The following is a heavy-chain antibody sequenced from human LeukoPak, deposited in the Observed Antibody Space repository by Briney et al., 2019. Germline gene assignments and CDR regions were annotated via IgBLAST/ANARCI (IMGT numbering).Heavy chain of an antibody. CDR1: GFTFNNYA. V-gene: IGHV3-30*19. J-gene: IGHJ3*02. CDR3: AREASPDAFDI. Sequence: GGSLRLSCAASGFTFNNYAMHWVRQAPGKGLEWVAVISYDGSNKYYADSVKGRFTISRDNSKNTLYLQMNSLRAEDTAVYYCAREASPDAFDIWGQGTMVTVSS. CDR2: ISYDGSNK.